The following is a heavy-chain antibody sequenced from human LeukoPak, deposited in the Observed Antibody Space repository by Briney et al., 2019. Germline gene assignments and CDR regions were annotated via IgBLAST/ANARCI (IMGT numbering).Heavy chain of an antibody. Sequence: GGSLRLSCAASGFTFSSYSMNWVRQAPGKGLEWVSSISSSSSYIYYADSVKGRFTISRDNAKNSLYLQMNSLRAEDTAVYYCATLPNDSSEPTFYYFDYWGQGTLVTVSS. CDR3: ATLPNDSSEPTFYYFDY. CDR2: ISSSSSYI. J-gene: IGHJ4*02. D-gene: IGHD3-22*01. V-gene: IGHV3-21*01. CDR1: GFTFSSYS.